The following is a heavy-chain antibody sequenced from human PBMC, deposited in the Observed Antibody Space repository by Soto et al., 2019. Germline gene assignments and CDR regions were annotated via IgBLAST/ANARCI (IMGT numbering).Heavy chain of an antibody. CDR1: GGCISSYY. Sequence: SETLSLTCTVAGGCISSYYLSWIRQPPGKGLEWIGYIYYSGTTNYNPSLKSRVTISVDTSKNQFSLKLSSVTAADTAVYYCARCVSGWVELWGRGTLVTVCS. D-gene: IGHD1-26*01. CDR2: IYYSGTT. V-gene: IGHV4-59*01. J-gene: IGHJ2*01. CDR3: ARCVSGWVEL.